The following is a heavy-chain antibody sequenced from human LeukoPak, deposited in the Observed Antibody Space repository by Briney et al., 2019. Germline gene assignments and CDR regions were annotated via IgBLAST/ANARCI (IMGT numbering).Heavy chain of an antibody. J-gene: IGHJ4*02. CDR3: ARDLSDYYGSGPSAGYFDY. Sequence: PSETLSLTCTVSGGSISSSSYYWGWIRQPPGKGLEWIGSIYYSGSTYYNPSLKSRVTMSVDTSKNQFSLKLSSVTAADTAVYYCARDLSDYYGSGPSAGYFDYWGQGTLVTVSS. D-gene: IGHD3-10*01. V-gene: IGHV4-39*07. CDR1: GGSISSSSYY. CDR2: IYYSGST.